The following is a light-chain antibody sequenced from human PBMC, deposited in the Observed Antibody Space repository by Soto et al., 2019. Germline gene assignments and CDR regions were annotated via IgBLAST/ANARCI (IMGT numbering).Light chain of an antibody. CDR1: QSISSW. J-gene: IGKJ1*01. CDR2: KAS. Sequence: DIQMTQSPSTLSASVGDRVTINCRASQSISSWLAWYQQKPGKAPKLLIYKASSLESGVPSRFSGSGSGTEFTLTISSLQPDDFATYYCQPYNSLWTFGQGTKVEIK. CDR3: QPYNSLWT. V-gene: IGKV1-5*03.